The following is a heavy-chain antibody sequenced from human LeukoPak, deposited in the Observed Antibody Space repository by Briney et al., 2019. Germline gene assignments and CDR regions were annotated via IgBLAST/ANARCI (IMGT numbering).Heavy chain of an antibody. CDR1: GFTFSRYA. D-gene: IGHD5/OR15-5a*01. Sequence: GGSLRLSCAASGFTFSRYAMTWVRQAPGKGLEWVSGISGSGDSTYYADSVKGRFTISRDNSKNTLYLQMNSLRAEDTAVYYCAKALEVSASGNGFDPWGQGTLVTVSS. V-gene: IGHV3-23*01. CDR2: ISGSGDST. CDR3: AKALEVSASGNGFDP. J-gene: IGHJ5*02.